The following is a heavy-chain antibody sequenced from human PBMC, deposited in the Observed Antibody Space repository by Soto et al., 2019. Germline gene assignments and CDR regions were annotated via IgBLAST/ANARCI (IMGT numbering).Heavy chain of an antibody. D-gene: IGHD1-26*01. CDR2: ISYDGSNK. V-gene: IGHV3-30-3*01. CDR1: GFTFSSYA. CDR3: ARDLQRRELTKFDY. J-gene: IGHJ4*02. Sequence: PGGSLRLSCAASGFTFSSYAMHWVRQAPGKGLEWVAVISYDGSNKYYADSVKGRFTISRDNSKNTLYLQMNSLRAEDTAVYYCARDLQRRELTKFDYWGQGTLVTAPQ.